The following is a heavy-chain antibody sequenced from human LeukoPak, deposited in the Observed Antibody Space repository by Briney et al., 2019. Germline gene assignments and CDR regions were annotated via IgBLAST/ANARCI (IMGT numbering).Heavy chain of an antibody. V-gene: IGHV3-11*03. CDR1: GFSFSEYY. CDR2: LSSSGRYT. J-gene: IGHJ3*02. Sequence: GGSLRLSCAASGFSFSEYYMTWIRQAPGKGLEWVSSLSSSGRYTNYADSVRGRFTISRDIAKKSLYLQMNSLRAEDTAVYYCARHSEGPVNDAFDIWGQGTKVTVSS. D-gene: IGHD2-2*01. CDR3: ARHSEGPVNDAFDI.